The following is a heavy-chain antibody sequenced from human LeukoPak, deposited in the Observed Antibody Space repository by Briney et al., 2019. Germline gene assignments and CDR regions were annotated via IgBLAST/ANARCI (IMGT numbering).Heavy chain of an antibody. CDR1: GFTFSSYW. CDR3: ARDQRYCSSSSCPWEPFDY. J-gene: IGHJ4*02. CDR2: IKQDGSEK. D-gene: IGHD2-2*01. Sequence: GGSLRLSCAASGFTFSSYWMSWVRQAPGKGLEWVANIKQDGSEKYYVDSVKGRFTISRDNAKNSLYPQMNSLRAEDTAVYYCARDQRYCSSSSCPWEPFDYWGQGTLVTVSS. V-gene: IGHV3-7*05.